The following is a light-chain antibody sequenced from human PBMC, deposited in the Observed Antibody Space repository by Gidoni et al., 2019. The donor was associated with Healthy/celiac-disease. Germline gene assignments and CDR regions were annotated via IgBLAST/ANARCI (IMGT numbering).Light chain of an antibody. CDR1: QGISSY. CDR2: AAS. V-gene: IGKV1-9*01. J-gene: IGKJ4*01. Sequence: DIQLTQSPSFLSASVGDRVTITCRASQGISSYLAWYQQKPGKAPKLLIYAASTLQSGVPSRFSGSGSWTEFTLTISSLQPEDFATYYCQQLNSYPRALTFGGGTKVEIK. CDR3: QQLNSYPRALT.